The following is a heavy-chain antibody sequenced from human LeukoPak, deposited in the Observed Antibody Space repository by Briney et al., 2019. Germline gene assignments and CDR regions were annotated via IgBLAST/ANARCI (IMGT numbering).Heavy chain of an antibody. J-gene: IGHJ4*02. CDR1: GFTFSSYW. V-gene: IGHV3-7*01. D-gene: IGHD6-19*01. CDR2: IKQDGSEK. CDR3: AKPYSSGWYDYFDY. Sequence: GGSLRLSCAASGFTFSSYWMSWVRQAPGKGLEWVANIKQDGSEKYYVDSVKGRFTISRDNAKNSLYLQMNSLRAEDTAVYYCAKPYSSGWYDYFDYWGQGTLVTVSS.